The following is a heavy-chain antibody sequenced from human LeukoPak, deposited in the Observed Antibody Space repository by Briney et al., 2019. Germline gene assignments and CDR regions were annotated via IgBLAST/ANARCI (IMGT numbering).Heavy chain of an antibody. Sequence: SETLSLTCAVYGGSFSGYYWSWIRQPPGKGLEWIGEINHSGSTNYNPSLKSQVTISVDTSKNQFPLKLSSVTAADTAVYYCARGLSSGWYRNWFDPWGQGTLVTVSS. CDR2: INHSGST. D-gene: IGHD6-19*01. CDR1: GGSFSGYY. V-gene: IGHV4-34*01. CDR3: ARGLSSGWYRNWFDP. J-gene: IGHJ5*02.